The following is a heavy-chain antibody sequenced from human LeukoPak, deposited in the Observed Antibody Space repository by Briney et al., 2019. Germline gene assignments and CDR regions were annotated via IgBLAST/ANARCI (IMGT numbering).Heavy chain of an antibody. Sequence: TGGSLRLSCAASGFTFSSYSMNWVRQAPGKGLEWVSSISSSSSYIYYADSVKGRFIISRDNAKNSLYLQMNSLRAEDTAVYYCASRQGFDYWGQGTLVTVSS. CDR2: ISSSSSYI. J-gene: IGHJ4*02. CDR1: GFTFSSYS. V-gene: IGHV3-21*01. CDR3: ASRQGFDY.